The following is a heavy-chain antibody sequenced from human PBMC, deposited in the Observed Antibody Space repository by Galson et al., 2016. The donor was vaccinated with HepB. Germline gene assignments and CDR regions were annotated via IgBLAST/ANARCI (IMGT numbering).Heavy chain of an antibody. CDR1: GFTFKNFG. CDR3: ICELGVVIRRHY. J-gene: IGHJ4*02. D-gene: IGHD3-3*01. V-gene: IGHV3-23*01. Sequence: SLRLSCAASGFTFKNFGMTWVRQAPGKGLEWVSTICGSCGDIDYADSVKGRFAIYRHNSQNTLYLQMDSLRVEDTAVYYCICELGVVIRRHYWGQGTLVTVSS. CDR2: ICGSCGDI.